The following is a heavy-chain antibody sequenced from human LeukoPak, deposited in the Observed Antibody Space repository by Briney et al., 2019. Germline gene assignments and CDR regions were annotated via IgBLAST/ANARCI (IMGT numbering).Heavy chain of an antibody. CDR3: ARGVPAAIPYYYYGMDV. V-gene: IGHV1-46*01. J-gene: IGHJ6*02. CDR2: INPSGGST. CDR1: GYTFTSYY. D-gene: IGHD2-2*01. Sequence: GASVKVSCKASGYTFTSYYMHWVRQAPGQGLEWMGIINPSGGSTRYAQKFQGRVTMTRDTSTSTVYMELSSLRSEDTAVYYCARGVPAAIPYYYYGMDVWGQGTTVTVSS.